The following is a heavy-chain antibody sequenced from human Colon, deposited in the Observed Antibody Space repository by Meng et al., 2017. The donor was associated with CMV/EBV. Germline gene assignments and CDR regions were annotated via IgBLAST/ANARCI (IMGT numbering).Heavy chain of an antibody. D-gene: IGHD4-17*01. V-gene: IGHV4-61*05. CDR2: SYASGNT. CDR1: SGSIIIPTFY. J-gene: IGHJ1*01. Sequence: QESVRRLVTPSGSPSITSSVSSGSIIIPTFYWGWIRQPPGKGLEWIGHSYASGNTNYNPSLKSRVTMSVDTSKKQFSLTLSSVTAADTAVYYCAKASDYEYFQYWGQGTLVTVSS. CDR3: AKASDYEYFQY.